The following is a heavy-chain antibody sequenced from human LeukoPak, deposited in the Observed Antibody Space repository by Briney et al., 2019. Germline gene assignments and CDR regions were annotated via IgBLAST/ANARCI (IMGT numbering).Heavy chain of an antibody. Sequence: GRSLRLSCAASGFTFSSYGMHWVRQAPGKGLEWVAVISYDGSNKYYADSVKGRFTISRDNSKNTLYLQMNSLRAEDTAVYYCAKAPTGIVGATDYWGQGTLVTVSS. CDR3: AKAPTGIVGATDY. CDR2: ISYDGSNK. V-gene: IGHV3-30*18. J-gene: IGHJ4*02. D-gene: IGHD1-26*01. CDR1: GFTFSSYG.